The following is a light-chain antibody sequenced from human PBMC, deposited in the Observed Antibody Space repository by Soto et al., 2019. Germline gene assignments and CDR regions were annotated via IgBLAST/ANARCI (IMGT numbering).Light chain of an antibody. CDR3: AAWDGSLNAVV. V-gene: IGLV1-44*01. CDR1: SSNIGSHT. J-gene: IGLJ2*01. Sequence: QAVVTQPPSASGTPGQRVTISCSGSSSNIGSHTVNWYQQLPGTAPKLLIYSNNQRPSGVPDRFSGSKSGTSASLAISGLQSEDEADYYCAAWDGSLNAVVFGGGTKLTVL. CDR2: SNN.